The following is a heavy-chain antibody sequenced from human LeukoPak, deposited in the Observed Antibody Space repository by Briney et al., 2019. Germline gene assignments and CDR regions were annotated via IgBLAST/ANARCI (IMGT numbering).Heavy chain of an antibody. D-gene: IGHD1-26*01. CDR2: ICRNGVGT. J-gene: IGHJ4*01. CDR3: ARRKEVGAMRAFGY. CDR1: GFTFSNYV. V-gene: IGHV3-64*01. Sequence: GGSLRLSCAGPGFTFSNYVMYWVWQAPGKGLENGARICRNGVGTYYANSVKGGFTISRDNSTKTLFLQMGSVRAADIALYYIARRKEVGAMRAFGYCGHGDPCTVSS.